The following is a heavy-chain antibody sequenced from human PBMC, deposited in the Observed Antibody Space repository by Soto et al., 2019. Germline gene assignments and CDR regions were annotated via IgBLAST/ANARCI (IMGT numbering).Heavy chain of an antibody. J-gene: IGHJ6*02. CDR2: INSDGTDT. V-gene: IGHV3-74*01. CDR1: GFTFSRHW. CDR3: ARDRRVLRSSPYGMDV. Sequence: GGSVRLSCAASGFTFSRHWMHWVRQAPGKGLVWVSRINSDGTDTDYADSVKGRFTISRDNAKNTLYLQVNSLRAEDTAVYFCARDRRVLRSSPYGMDVWGQGTTVTVSS. D-gene: IGHD3-3*01.